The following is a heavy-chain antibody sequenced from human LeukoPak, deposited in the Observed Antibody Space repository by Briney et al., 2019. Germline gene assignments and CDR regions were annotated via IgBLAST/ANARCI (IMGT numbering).Heavy chain of an antibody. D-gene: IGHD3-22*01. Sequence: SETLSLTCTVSGGSISSYYWSWIRQPPGKGLEWIGYIYYSGSTNYNPSLKSRVTISVDTSKNQFSLKLSSVTAADTAVYYCARLRYYYDSSGYFYFDFWGQGTLVTVSS. V-gene: IGHV4-59*01. J-gene: IGHJ4*02. CDR2: IYYSGST. CDR3: ARLRYYYDSSGYFYFDF. CDR1: GGSISSYY.